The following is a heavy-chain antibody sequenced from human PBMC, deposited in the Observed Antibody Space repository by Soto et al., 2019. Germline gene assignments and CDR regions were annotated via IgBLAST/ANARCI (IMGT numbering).Heavy chain of an antibody. CDR3: ARTDIVLVPAAPYYYYYGMDV. V-gene: IGHV4-59*01. J-gene: IGHJ6*02. Sequence: PSETLSLTCAVYGGSFSGYYWSWIRQPPGKGLEWIGYIYYSGSTNYNPSLKSRVTISVDTSKNQFSLKLSSVTAADTAVYYCARTDIVLVPAAPYYYYYGMDVWGQGTTVTVSS. D-gene: IGHD2-2*01. CDR2: IYYSGST. CDR1: GGSFSGYY.